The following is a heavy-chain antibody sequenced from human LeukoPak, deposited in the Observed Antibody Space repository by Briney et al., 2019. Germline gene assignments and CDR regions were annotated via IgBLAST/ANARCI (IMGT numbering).Heavy chain of an antibody. D-gene: IGHD4-17*01. Sequence: AGGSLRLSCAASGFTFSNNWMSWVRQAPGKGLEWVSSISSSSSYIYYADSVKGRFTISRDNAKNSLYLQMNSLRAEDAAVYYCAREFLYGDGSDAFDIWGQGTMVTVSS. J-gene: IGHJ3*02. CDR2: ISSSSSYI. V-gene: IGHV3-21*01. CDR1: GFTFSNNW. CDR3: AREFLYGDGSDAFDI.